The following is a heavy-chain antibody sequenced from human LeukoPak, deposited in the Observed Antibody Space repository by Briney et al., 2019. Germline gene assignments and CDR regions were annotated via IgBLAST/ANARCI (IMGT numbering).Heavy chain of an antibody. Sequence: SETPSLTCTVSGGSISSSNYYWGWIRQPPGKGLEWIGTTYQSGDTYFNPSLKSRVTISVDTSKNQFSLELTSVTAADTALYFCARHGVGGVPDYWGQGTLVTVSS. CDR3: ARHGVGGVPDY. D-gene: IGHD3-16*01. V-gene: IGHV4-39*01. CDR2: TYQSGDT. CDR1: GGSISSSNYY. J-gene: IGHJ4*02.